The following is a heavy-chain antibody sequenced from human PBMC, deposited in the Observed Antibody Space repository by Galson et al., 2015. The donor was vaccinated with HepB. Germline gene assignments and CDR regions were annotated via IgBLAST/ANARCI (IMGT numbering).Heavy chain of an antibody. J-gene: IGHJ4*02. Sequence: SVKVSCKASGGTFSSYAISWVRQAPGQGLEWMGGIIPLFGSATYAQSFQGRVAITADGSTSTAYMELSSLRSEDTAMYYCARGKGTVPLVYFDYWGQGTLVTVSS. CDR1: GGTFSSYA. CDR3: ARGKGTVPLVYFDY. V-gene: IGHV1-69*13. D-gene: IGHD1-1*01. CDR2: IIPLFGSA.